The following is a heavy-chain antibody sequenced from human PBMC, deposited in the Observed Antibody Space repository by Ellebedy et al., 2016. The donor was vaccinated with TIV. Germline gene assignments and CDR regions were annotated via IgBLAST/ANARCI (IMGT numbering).Heavy chain of an antibody. Sequence: ASVKVSXKASRYTFTSYDINWVRQATGQGLEWMGWMNPNSGNTGYAQKFQGRVTMTRNTSISTAYMELSSLRSEDTAVYYCARSAFGSGTPPDYWGQGTLVTVSS. CDR2: MNPNSGNT. CDR3: ARSAFGSGTPPDY. D-gene: IGHD3-10*01. V-gene: IGHV1-8*01. CDR1: RYTFTSYD. J-gene: IGHJ4*02.